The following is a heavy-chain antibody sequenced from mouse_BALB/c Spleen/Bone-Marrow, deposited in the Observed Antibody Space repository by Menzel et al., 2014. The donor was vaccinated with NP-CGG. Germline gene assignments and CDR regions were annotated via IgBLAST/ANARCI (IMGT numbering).Heavy chain of an antibody. CDR1: GFNIKDYY. Sequence: VQLQQSGAELVRPGALVKLSCKASGFNIKDYYMHWVKQRPEQGLEWIGWIDPENGNTIYDPKFQGKASITADTSSNTAYLQLSSLTSEDTAVYYCASGYYGSSPYWYFGVWGAGTTVTVSS. CDR2: IDPENGNT. D-gene: IGHD1-1*01. J-gene: IGHJ1*01. V-gene: IGHV14-1*02. CDR3: ASGYYGSSPYWYFGV.